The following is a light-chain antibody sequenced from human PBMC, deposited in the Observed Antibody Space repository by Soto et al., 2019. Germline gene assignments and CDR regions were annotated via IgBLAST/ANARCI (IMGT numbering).Light chain of an antibody. V-gene: IGKV3-11*01. CDR3: KQRSNWPIT. Sequence: EIVLTQSPATLSLSPGERATLSCRASQSVSRYLAWYQQKPGQAPRLLIYDASNRATGIQARFSGSGSGTDFTLTIRRLEPEDFAVYYCKQRSNWPITFGQGTRLDI. CDR2: DAS. J-gene: IGKJ5*01. CDR1: QSVSRY.